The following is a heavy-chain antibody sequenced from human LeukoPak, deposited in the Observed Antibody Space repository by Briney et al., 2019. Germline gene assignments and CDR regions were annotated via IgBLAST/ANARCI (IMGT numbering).Heavy chain of an antibody. CDR2: IKQDGSEK. Sequence: GGSLRLSCAASGFTFSSYWMSWVRQAPGKGLEGVAHIKQDGSEKYYVDSVKGRFTISRDNAKSSLYLQMNSLRAEDTAVYYCASQNDYGGNCFFEYWGQGTLVTVSS. J-gene: IGHJ4*02. V-gene: IGHV3-7*01. D-gene: IGHD4-23*01. CDR3: ASQNDYGGNCFFEY. CDR1: GFTFSSYW.